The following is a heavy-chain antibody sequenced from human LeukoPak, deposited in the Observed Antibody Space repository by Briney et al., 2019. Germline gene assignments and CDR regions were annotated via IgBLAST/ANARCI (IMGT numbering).Heavy chain of an antibody. J-gene: IGHJ4*02. D-gene: IGHD5-18*01. CDR1: GGSVSSGSYY. CDR2: IYYSGST. CDR3: ASSGTAMVAPFDY. Sequence: PSETLSLTCTVSGGSVSSGSYYWSWIRQPPGKGLEWIGYIYYSGSTNYNPSLKSRVTISVDTPKNQFSLKLSSVTAADTAVYYCASSGTAMVAPFDYWGQGTLVTVSS. V-gene: IGHV4-61*01.